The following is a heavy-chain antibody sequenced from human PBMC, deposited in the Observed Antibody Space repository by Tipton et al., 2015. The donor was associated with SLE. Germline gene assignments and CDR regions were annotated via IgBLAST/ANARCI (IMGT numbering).Heavy chain of an antibody. J-gene: IGHJ3*02. D-gene: IGHD4-23*01. V-gene: IGHV4-39*07. Sequence: TLSLTCTVSGGSISSSSYYWGWIRQPPGKGLEWIGSIYYSGGTYYNPSLKSRVTISVDTSKNQFSLKLSSVTAADTAVYYCARANSIARDAFDIWGQGTMVTVSS. CDR1: GGSISSSSYY. CDR3: ARANSIARDAFDI. CDR2: IYYSGGT.